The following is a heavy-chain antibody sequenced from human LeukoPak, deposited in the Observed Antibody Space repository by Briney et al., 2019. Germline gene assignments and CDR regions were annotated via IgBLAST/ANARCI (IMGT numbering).Heavy chain of an antibody. Sequence: GGSLRLSCAASGFTFSSYAMSWVRQAPGKGLEWVSAISGSGGSTYYADSVKGRFTISRDNSKNTLYLQMNSLRAEDTAVYCCAKVYLPGWVWSGFDYWGQGTLVTVSS. CDR1: GFTFSSYA. J-gene: IGHJ4*02. D-gene: IGHD3-3*01. V-gene: IGHV3-23*01. CDR2: ISGSGGST. CDR3: AKVYLPGWVWSGFDY.